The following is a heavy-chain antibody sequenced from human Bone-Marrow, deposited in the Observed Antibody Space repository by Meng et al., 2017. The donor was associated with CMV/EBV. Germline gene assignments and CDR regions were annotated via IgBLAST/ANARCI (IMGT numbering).Heavy chain of an antibody. Sequence: GESLKISCAASGFTFSSYAMSWVRQAPGKGLEWVSAISGSGGSTYYADSVKGRFTISRDNSKNTLYLQMNSLRAEDTAVYYCAKSRQQHPAGMDVWGQGTTVTFSS. CDR2: ISGSGGST. CDR1: GFTFSSYA. J-gene: IGHJ6*02. D-gene: IGHD6-13*01. V-gene: IGHV3-23*01. CDR3: AKSRQQHPAGMDV.